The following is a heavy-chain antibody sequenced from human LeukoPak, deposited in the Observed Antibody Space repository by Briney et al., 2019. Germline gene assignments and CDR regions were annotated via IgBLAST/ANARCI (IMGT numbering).Heavy chain of an antibody. D-gene: IGHD3-22*01. CDR2: ISSSGSTI. V-gene: IGHV3-48*03. CDR1: GFTFSNYE. Sequence: LTGGSLRLSCAASGFTFSNYEMNWVRQAPGKGLEWVSYISSSGSTIYYADSVKGRFTISRDNAKNSLYLQMNSLRAEDTAVYYCAKDGLYYDGSEHVYYFDSWGQGTLVTVSS. CDR3: AKDGLYYDGSEHVYYFDS. J-gene: IGHJ4*02.